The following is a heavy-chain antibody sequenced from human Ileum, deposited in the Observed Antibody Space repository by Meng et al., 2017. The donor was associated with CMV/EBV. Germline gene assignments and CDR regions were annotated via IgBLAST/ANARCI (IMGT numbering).Heavy chain of an antibody. CDR2: SDTYTGNP. J-gene: IGHJ4*02. CDR3: ARDGLNERYFDY. V-gene: IGHV7-4-1*02. CDR1: GYTFTSNN. D-gene: IGHD6-25*01. Sequence: QVQLVQSGSEVKKPGAAVKGSRKASGYTFTSNNLIWVRQAPGKGPEWMGWSDTYTGNPTYARDFTGRFVFSLDTSVSTAYLQISSLKAEDTAVYYCARDGLNERYFDYWGQGTLVTVSS.